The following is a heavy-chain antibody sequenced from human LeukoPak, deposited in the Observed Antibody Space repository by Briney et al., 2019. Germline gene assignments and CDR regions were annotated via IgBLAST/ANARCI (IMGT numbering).Heavy chain of an antibody. D-gene: IGHD3-3*01. Sequence: KASETLSLTCTVSGGSFSSGGYSWSWIRQHPGKGLEWIGCIYYSGTTYYNPSLKSRVTISVDTSKNQFSLQLTSVTAADTAVYYCARWWSGYSTFDYWGLGTLVTVSS. CDR3: ARWWSGYSTFDY. CDR2: IYYSGTT. V-gene: IGHV4-31*03. J-gene: IGHJ4*02. CDR1: GGSFSSGGYS.